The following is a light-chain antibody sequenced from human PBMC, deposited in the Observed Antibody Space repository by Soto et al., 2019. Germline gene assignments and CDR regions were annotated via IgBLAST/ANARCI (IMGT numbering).Light chain of an antibody. CDR3: SSYTGSGTV. J-gene: IGLJ2*01. Sequence: QSVLTQPASVSGSPGQSIAISCTGTSSDVGGYDQVSWYQQHPGKAPKLMIFAVSIQPSGVSNRFSGSKSGNKASLTLSGLQAEDEADYYCSSYTGSGTVFGGGTQLTVL. CDR2: AVS. CDR1: SSDVGGYDQ. V-gene: IGLV2-14*01.